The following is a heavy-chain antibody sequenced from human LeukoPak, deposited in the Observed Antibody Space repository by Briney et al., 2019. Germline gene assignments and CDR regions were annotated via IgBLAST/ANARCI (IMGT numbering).Heavy chain of an antibody. D-gene: IGHD6-19*01. V-gene: IGHV3-74*01. CDR3: AREGSGWYGGFDY. Sequence: GGSLRLSCAASGFTFSSYWMHWVRQAPGKGLVWVSRINSDGSSTSYADSVKGRFTISRDNAKNTLYLQMNSLRAEDMAVYYCAREGSGWYGGFDYWGQGTLVTVSS. CDR2: INSDGSST. J-gene: IGHJ4*02. CDR1: GFTFSSYW.